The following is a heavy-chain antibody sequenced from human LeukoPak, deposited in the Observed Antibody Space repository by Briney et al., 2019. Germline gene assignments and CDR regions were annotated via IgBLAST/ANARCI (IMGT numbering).Heavy chain of an antibody. Sequence: GESLEISCKGSGYSFTVYWIGWVRQMPGKRLEWMGIIYPGNSDTRYSPSFQGEVTISADKSISTAYLQWSSLKASDTAMYYCARLQPQGFYFDYWGQGTLVTVSS. CDR3: ARLQPQGFYFDY. J-gene: IGHJ4*02. CDR1: GYSFTVYW. CDR2: IYPGNSDT. D-gene: IGHD1-1*01. V-gene: IGHV5-51*01.